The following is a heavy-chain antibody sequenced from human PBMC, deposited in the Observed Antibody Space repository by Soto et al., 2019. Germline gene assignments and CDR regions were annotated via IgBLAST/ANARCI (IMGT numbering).Heavy chain of an antibody. J-gene: IGHJ4*02. D-gene: IGHD3-10*01. CDR2: IYSGGST. Sequence: QVQLQESGPGLVEPSQTLSLTCIVSGDSINNVHYSWSWIRQSPDKGLEWIGHIYSGGSTYTIPSLKSRVTISLDTSKNQFSVKLNSVTAADTDVYYCNRGPSGDKIDYWVQGALVIVSS. V-gene: IGHV4-30-4*01. CDR1: GDSINNVHYS. CDR3: NRGPSGDKIDY.